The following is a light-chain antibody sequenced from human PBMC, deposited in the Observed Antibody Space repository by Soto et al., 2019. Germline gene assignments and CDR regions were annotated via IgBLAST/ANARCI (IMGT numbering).Light chain of an antibody. CDR2: GAS. Sequence: EIVLTQSPGTLSLSPGERASLSCRASQSVRSNYLAWYQQKPGQAPRLLIYGASIRATGISDRISGSGSGTVFTLTISRLEPEDLAMYYCQQYGSSPWTFGQGTKVEIK. CDR1: QSVRSNY. V-gene: IGKV3-20*01. CDR3: QQYGSSPWT. J-gene: IGKJ1*01.